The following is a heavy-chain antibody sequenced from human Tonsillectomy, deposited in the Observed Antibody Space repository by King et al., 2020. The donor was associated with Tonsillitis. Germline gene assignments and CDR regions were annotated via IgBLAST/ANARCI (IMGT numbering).Heavy chain of an antibody. CDR1: GFTFSSYE. D-gene: IGHD3-3*01. CDR2: ISSSGSTR. V-gene: IGHV3-48*03. J-gene: IGHJ5*02. CDR3: ARGPYDFWSGYLNWFDP. Sequence: VQLVESGGGLVQPGGSLRLSCAASGFTFSSYEMNWVRQAPGKGLEWVSYISSSGSTRYYADSVKGRFTISRDNAKNSLYLQMNSLRAEDTAVYYCARGPYDFWSGYLNWFDPWGQGTLVTVSS.